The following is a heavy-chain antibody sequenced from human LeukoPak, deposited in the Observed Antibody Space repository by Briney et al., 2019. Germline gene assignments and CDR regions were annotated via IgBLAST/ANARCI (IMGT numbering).Heavy chain of an antibody. CDR2: IKPGGDST. V-gene: IGHV1-46*01. J-gene: IGHJ3*01. Sequence: GASVKVSCKASGYTFTNYYIHWVRQAPGQGLEWMGVIKPGGDSTSSARIFQGRVHMTSDTSTSTVYMELSGLRSDDTAVYYCARVRDGYNDAYDVWGQGTMVTVPS. D-gene: IGHD5-24*01. CDR1: GYTFTNYY. CDR3: ARVRDGYNDAYDV.